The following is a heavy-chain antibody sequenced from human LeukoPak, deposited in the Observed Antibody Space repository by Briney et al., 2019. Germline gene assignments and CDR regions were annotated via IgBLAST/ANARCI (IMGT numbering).Heavy chain of an antibody. J-gene: IGHJ4*02. CDR3: ARKYCSSTSCYAFDY. CDR1: GGTFSSYA. D-gene: IGHD2-2*01. Sequence: GASVKVSCKASGGTFSSYAISWVRQAPGQGLEWMGGIIPIFGTANYVQKFQGRVTITADKSTSTAYMELSSLRSEDTAVYYCARKYCSSTSCYAFDYWGQGTLVTVSS. CDR2: IIPIFGTA. V-gene: IGHV1-69*06.